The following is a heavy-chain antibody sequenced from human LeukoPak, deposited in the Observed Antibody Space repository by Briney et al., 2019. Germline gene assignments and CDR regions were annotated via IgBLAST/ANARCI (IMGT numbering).Heavy chain of an antibody. CDR3: AKDTGYTSGRLDY. D-gene: IGHD6-19*01. Sequence: GGSLRLSCAASESTFSNFGMHWVRQAPGKGLEWVALIHYDGSKKYYADSVRGRFTISRDNSKNTLFLQMNSLTTEDTAVYYCAKDTGYTSGRLDYWGQGNLVTVSS. CDR1: ESTFSNFG. J-gene: IGHJ4*02. CDR2: IHYDGSKK. V-gene: IGHV3-30*02.